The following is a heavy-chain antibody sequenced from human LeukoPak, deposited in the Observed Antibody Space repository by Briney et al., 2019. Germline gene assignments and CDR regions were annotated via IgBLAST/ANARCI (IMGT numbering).Heavy chain of an antibody. CDR1: GFTFSDYS. Sequence: GGSLRLSCAASGFTFSDYSMNWVRQAPGKGLEWVSSISSSSSYIYYADSVKGRFTISRDNAKSSLYLQMNSLRAEDTAVYYCARGRGYCSDTSCYTSFDYWGQGTLVTVSS. J-gene: IGHJ4*02. CDR2: ISSSSSYI. V-gene: IGHV3-21*01. CDR3: ARGRGYCSDTSCYTSFDY. D-gene: IGHD2-2*02.